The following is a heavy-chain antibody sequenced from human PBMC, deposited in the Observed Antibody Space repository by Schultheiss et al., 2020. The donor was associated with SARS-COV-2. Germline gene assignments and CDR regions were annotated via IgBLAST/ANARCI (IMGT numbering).Heavy chain of an antibody. CDR2: IYHSGST. D-gene: IGHD2-15*01. J-gene: IGHJ6*02. V-gene: IGHV4-38-2*02. Sequence: SETLSLTCTVSGYSISSGYYWGWIRQPPGKGLEWIGSIYHSGSTNYNPSLKSRVTMSVDTSKNQFSLKLSSVTAADTAVYYCASGYCSGGSCYGVYYYYGIDVWGQGTTVTVSS. CDR1: GYSISSGYY. CDR3: ASGYCSGGSCYGVYYYYGIDV.